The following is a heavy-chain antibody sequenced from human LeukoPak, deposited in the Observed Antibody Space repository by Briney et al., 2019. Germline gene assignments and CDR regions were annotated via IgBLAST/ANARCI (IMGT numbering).Heavy chain of an antibody. J-gene: IGHJ5*02. CDR1: GGSFSGYY. CDR3: ARDHPGVNWFDP. Sequence: SETLSLTCAVYGGSFSGYYWSWIRQPPGKGLEWIGEINHSGSTNYNPSLKSRVTISVDTSKNQFSLKLSSVTAADTAVYYCARDHPGVNWFDPWGQGTLVTVSS. CDR2: INHSGST. D-gene: IGHD3-10*01. V-gene: IGHV4-34*01.